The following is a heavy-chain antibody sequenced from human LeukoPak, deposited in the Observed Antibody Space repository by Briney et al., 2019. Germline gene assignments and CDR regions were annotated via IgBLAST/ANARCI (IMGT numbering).Heavy chain of an antibody. CDR1: GYSFTNYW. D-gene: IGHD1-1*01. V-gene: IGHV5-51*01. CDR3: AKFLSTGSTYWFDT. CDR2: IYPADSDT. Sequence: GESLKTSCKGSGYSFTNYWIGWVRQMPGKGLEWMGIIYPADSDTRYSPSFQGQVTISADKSISTAYLQWSSLKASDTAMYYCAKFLSTGSTYWFDTWGQGTLFTVSS. J-gene: IGHJ5*02.